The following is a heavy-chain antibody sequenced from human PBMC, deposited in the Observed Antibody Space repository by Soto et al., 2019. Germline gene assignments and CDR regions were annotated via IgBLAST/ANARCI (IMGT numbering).Heavy chain of an antibody. V-gene: IGHV4-34*01. CDR2: INHSGST. Sequence: QVQLQQWGAGLLKPSETLSLTCAVYGGSFSGYYWSWIRQPPGKGLEWIGEINHSGSTNYNPSLKSLVTISVDTSKNHFSLKLSSFTAADTVVYYCARSIVGAPCCMYFCGRGNTFTFSS. CDR3: ARSIVGAPCCMYF. J-gene: IGHJ6*01. D-gene: IGHD1-26*01. CDR1: GGSFSGYY.